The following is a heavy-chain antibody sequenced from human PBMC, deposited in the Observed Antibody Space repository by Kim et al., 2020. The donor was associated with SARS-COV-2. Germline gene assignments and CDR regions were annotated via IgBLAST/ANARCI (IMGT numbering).Heavy chain of an antibody. V-gene: IGHV5-51*01. CDR2: IYPGDSDT. D-gene: IGHD1-1*01. CDR3: ARLRLERRTNYFDY. CDR1: GYRFTSYW. Sequence: GESLKISCKGSGYRFTSYWIGWVRQMPGKGLEWMGIIYPGDSDTRYSPSFQGQVTISADKSISTAYLQWSSLKASDTAMYHCARLRLERRTNYFDYWGQGTLVTVSS. J-gene: IGHJ4*02.